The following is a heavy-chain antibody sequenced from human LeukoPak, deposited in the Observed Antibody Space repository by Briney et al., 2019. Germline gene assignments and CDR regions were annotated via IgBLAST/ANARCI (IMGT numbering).Heavy chain of an antibody. CDR3: ASGPYCSSTSCYPYYYYYYMDV. CDR2: IYTSGST. Sequence: PSETLSLTCTVSGGSISSGSYYWRWIRQPAGKGLEWIGRIYTSGSTNYNPSLKSRVTISVDTSKNQFSLKLSSVTAADTAVYYCASGPYCSSTSCYPYYYYYYMDVWGKGTTVTISS. CDR1: GGSISSGSYY. J-gene: IGHJ6*03. V-gene: IGHV4-61*02. D-gene: IGHD2-2*01.